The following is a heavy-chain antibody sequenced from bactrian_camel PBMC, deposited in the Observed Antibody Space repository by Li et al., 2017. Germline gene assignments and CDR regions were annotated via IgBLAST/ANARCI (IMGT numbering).Heavy chain of an antibody. CDR2: VYSGGGSP. CDR3: AIFVAPGNYLRCRGLLADPARWSF. CDR1: GLTFSNNS. Sequence: EVQLVESGGGSVQAGGSLRLSCAASGLTFSNNSMAWFRQAPGEEREGVGGVYSGGGSPYYADSVNGRVTVSRDNADDTMTLQMNSLKPEDTGMYYCAIFVAPGNYLRCRGLLADPARWSFWGQGTQVTVS. D-gene: IGHD1*01. V-gene: IGHV3S31*01. J-gene: IGHJ4*01.